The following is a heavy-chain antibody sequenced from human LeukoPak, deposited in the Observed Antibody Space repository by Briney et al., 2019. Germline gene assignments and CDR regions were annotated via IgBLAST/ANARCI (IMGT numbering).Heavy chain of an antibody. D-gene: IGHD3-3*01. CDR1: GGSISSYY. V-gene: IGHV4-4*07. CDR3: ARGDFWSGYYYYMDV. CDR2: IYTSGST. Sequence: SETLSLTCTVSGGSISSYYWSWIRQPAGKGLEWIGRIYTSGSTNYSPSLKSRVTISVDKSKNQFSLKLSSVTAADTAVYYCARGDFWSGYYYYMDVWGKGTTVTVSS. J-gene: IGHJ6*03.